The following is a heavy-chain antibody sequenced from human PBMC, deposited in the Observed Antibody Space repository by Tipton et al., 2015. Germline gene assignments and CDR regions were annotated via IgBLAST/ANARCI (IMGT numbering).Heavy chain of an antibody. D-gene: IGHD4-11*01. CDR1: GYSIGGAYH. V-gene: IGHV4-38-2*02. CDR3: AREAKYSNNECWFDP. CDR2: NYYSGST. Sequence: TLSLTCAVSGYSIGGAYHWGWSRQSPGKGLEWVGRNYYSGSTNYNPALKSRVNIFVDTSKNEFSLKLTSVAAADTAVYYCAREAKYSNNECWFDPWGQGTLVTVSS. J-gene: IGHJ5*02.